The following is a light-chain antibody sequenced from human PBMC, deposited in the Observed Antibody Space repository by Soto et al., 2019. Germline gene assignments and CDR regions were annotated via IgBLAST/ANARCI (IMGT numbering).Light chain of an antibody. CDR2: DAS. CDR3: QQRSNWLT. V-gene: IGKV3-11*01. Sequence: EIVLTQSPATLSLSPGERATLSCRASQSVSIYLAWYQHKPGQAPRLLIYDASNRATGIPARFSGSGSGTDFTLTISSLEPADFAVYYCQQRSNWLTFGGGTKVEIK. J-gene: IGKJ4*01. CDR1: QSVSIY.